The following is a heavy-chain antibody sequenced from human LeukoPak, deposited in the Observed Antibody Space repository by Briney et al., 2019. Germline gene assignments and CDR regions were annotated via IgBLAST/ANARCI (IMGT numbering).Heavy chain of an antibody. J-gene: IGHJ4*02. D-gene: IGHD5-18*01. CDR1: GFTFSSYG. Sequence: GGSLRLSCAASGFTFSSYGMHWVRQAPGKGLEWVAVISYDGSNKCYADSVKGRFTISRDNSKNTLYLQMNSLRAEDTAVYYCAKSRGYSYGVFDYWGQGTLVTVSS. V-gene: IGHV3-30*18. CDR2: ISYDGSNK. CDR3: AKSRGYSYGVFDY.